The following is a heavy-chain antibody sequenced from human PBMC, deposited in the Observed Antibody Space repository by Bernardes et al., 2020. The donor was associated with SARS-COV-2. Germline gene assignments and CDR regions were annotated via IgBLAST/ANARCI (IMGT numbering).Heavy chain of an antibody. CDR3: ARRKYGRYYYYGMDV. Sequence: GACRKTSSKGSGYSVTRYWIGWVRPIPGKGLEWMGIIYPGDSDTRYSPSFQGQVTISADKSISTAYLQWSSLKASDTAMYYCARRKYGRYYYYGMDVWGQGTTVTVSS. CDR2: IYPGDSDT. D-gene: IGHD2-2*01. J-gene: IGHJ6*02. V-gene: IGHV5-51*01. CDR1: GYSVTRYW.